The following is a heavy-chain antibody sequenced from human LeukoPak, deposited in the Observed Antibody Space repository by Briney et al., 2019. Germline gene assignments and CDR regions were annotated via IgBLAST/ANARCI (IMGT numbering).Heavy chain of an antibody. D-gene: IGHD5-12*01. Sequence: PGGSLRLSCEASGFTFSDFALNWVRQTPEKGLEWVSSISSRSSYIFYGDSVKGRFTVSRDNAKNSLYLQMNSLSVEDTAVYYCARVRGSGYDAFDIWGQGTMVTVSS. J-gene: IGHJ3*02. V-gene: IGHV3-21*01. CDR2: ISSRSSYI. CDR1: GFTFSDFA. CDR3: ARVRGSGYDAFDI.